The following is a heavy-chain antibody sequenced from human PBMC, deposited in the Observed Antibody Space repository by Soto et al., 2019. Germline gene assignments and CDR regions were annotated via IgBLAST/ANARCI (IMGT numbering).Heavy chain of an antibody. CDR1: GGCISSYY. J-gene: IGHJ5*02. D-gene: IGHD3-3*01. CDR2: IYTSGST. Sequence: SETLSLTCSVSGGCISSYYWSWIRQPAGKGLEWIGRIYTSGSTNYNPSLKSRVTMSVDTSKNQFSLKLSSVTAADTAVYYCARDGTRITIFGVVTTNNWFDPWGHIPLVTVSS. V-gene: IGHV4-4*07. CDR3: ARDGTRITIFGVVTTNNWFDP.